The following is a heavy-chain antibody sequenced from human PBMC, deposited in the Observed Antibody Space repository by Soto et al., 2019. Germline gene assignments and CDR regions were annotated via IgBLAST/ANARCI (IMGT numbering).Heavy chain of an antibody. V-gene: IGHV3-30*18. D-gene: IGHD3-22*01. CDR1: GFTFSSYG. CDR3: AKNHYISSGYDY. CDR2: ISYDGSNK. Sequence: QVQLVESGGGVVQPGRSLRLSCAASGFTFSSYGMHWVRQAPGKGLEWVAVISYDGSNKYYADSVKGRFTISRDNSKNTLYLQMNSLRAEDTAVYYCAKNHYISSGYDYWGQGTLVTVSS. J-gene: IGHJ4*02.